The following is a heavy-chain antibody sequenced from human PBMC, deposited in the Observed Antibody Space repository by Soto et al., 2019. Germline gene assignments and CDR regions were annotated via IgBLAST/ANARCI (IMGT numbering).Heavy chain of an antibody. CDR2: ISSGSSNI. CDR1: GFAFRSYN. CDR3: ASATVVTATFDF. V-gene: IGHV3-21*01. D-gene: IGHD2-21*02. Sequence: EVQLAESGGGLVKPGGSLTLSCAASGFAFRSYNMNWVRQAPGKGLEWVASISSGSSNIYYADSVKGRFTISRDNAKNSLYLQMDSLRAEDSAVYYCASATVVTATFDFWGQGTLVTVSS. J-gene: IGHJ4*02.